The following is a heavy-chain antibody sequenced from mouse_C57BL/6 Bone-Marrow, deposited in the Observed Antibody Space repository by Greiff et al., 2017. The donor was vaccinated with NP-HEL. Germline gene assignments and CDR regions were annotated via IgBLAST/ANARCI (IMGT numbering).Heavy chain of an antibody. CDR3: AREGGYYPPYAMDY. Sequence: EVQRVESGGGLVKPGGSLKLSCAASGFTFSSYAMSWVRQTPEKRLECVATISDGGSYTYYPDNVKGRFTISRDNAKNNLYLQMSHLKSEDTAMYYCAREGGYYPPYAMDYWGQGTSVTVSS. V-gene: IGHV5-4*01. CDR1: GFTFSSYA. CDR2: ISDGGSYT. D-gene: IGHD2-3*01. J-gene: IGHJ4*01.